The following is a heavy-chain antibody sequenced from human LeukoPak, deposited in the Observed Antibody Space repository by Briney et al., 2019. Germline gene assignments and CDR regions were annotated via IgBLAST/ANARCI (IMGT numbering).Heavy chain of an antibody. D-gene: IGHD3-9*01. CDR1: GFTYSSYE. V-gene: IGHV3-48*03. CDR3: ARGEYYDILTGTWVPGY. J-gene: IGHJ4*02. Sequence: PGGSLRLSCAACGFTYSSYEMNWVRQAPGKGLEWVSYISSSGSTIYYADSVKGRFTISRDNAKNSLYLQMNSLRAEDTAVYYCARGEYYDILTGTWVPGYWGQGTLVTVSS. CDR2: ISSSGSTI.